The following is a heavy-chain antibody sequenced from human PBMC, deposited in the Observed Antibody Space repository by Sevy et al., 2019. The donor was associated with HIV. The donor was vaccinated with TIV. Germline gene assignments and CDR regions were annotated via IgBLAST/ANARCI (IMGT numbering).Heavy chain of an antibody. J-gene: IGHJ6*02. CDR1: GFSFSDYY. V-gene: IGHV3-11*01. CDR3: ARGLYGMDV. CDR2: ISTRGSIR. Sequence: GGSLRLSCAASGFSFSDYYMSWIRQTPERGLEWLSYISTRGSIRDYADALRGRFTISRDNANSSLYLQMNSLRAEDTAIYYGARGLYGMDVWGQGTTVTVSS.